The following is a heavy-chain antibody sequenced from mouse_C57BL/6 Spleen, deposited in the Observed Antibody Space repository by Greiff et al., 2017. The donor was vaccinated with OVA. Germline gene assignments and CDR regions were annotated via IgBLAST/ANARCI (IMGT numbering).Heavy chain of an antibody. Sequence: EVKLEESGPGLVKPSQSLSLTCSVTGYSITSGYYWNWIRQFPGNKLEWMGYISYDGSNNYNTSLKNRISITRDTSKNQFFLKLNSVTTEDTATYYCARDTGPFAYWGQGTLVTVSA. V-gene: IGHV3-6*01. D-gene: IGHD4-1*01. CDR3: ARDTGPFAY. CDR2: ISYDGSN. CDR1: GYSITSGYY. J-gene: IGHJ3*01.